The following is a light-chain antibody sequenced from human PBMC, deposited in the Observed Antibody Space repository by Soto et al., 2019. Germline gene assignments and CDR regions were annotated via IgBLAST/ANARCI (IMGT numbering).Light chain of an antibody. CDR2: RNN. CDR1: SSNIGSNY. V-gene: IGLV1-47*01. Sequence: QAVVTQPPSASGTPGQRVTISCSGSSSNIGSNYVYWYQQLPGTAPKLLIYRNNQRPSGVPDRFSGSKSGTSASLAISGLRSEDEADYDCAAWDDSLSVFYVFGTGTKLTVL. J-gene: IGLJ1*01. CDR3: AAWDDSLSVFYV.